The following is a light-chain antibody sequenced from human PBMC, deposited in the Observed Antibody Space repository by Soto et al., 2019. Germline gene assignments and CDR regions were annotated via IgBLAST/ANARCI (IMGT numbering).Light chain of an antibody. J-gene: IGKJ1*01. V-gene: IGKV3-15*01. Sequence: EIVMTQSPAVLSVSPGESATLSCRASQSVSSNLAWYQQKPGQPPRLLIYGASTRATGIPARFSGSGCGTEFTLSISSLQSEDFAVYYRQQYNNWPPWTFGHGTKVEIK. CDR2: GAS. CDR1: QSVSSN. CDR3: QQYNNWPPWT.